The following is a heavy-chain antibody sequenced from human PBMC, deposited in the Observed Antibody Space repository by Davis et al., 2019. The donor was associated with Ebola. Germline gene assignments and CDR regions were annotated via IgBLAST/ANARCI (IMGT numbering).Heavy chain of an antibody. D-gene: IGHD6-13*01. J-gene: IGHJ4*02. V-gene: IGHV3-11*04. Sequence: GGSLRLSCAASGFTFSDYYISWIRQAPGKGLEWVSYIRSSGSTIYYADSVKGRFTISRDNAKNSLYLQMNSLRDEDTAVYYCARGGRSWPYWGQGTLVTVSS. CDR1: GFTFSDYY. CDR3: ARGGRSWPY. CDR2: IRSSGSTI.